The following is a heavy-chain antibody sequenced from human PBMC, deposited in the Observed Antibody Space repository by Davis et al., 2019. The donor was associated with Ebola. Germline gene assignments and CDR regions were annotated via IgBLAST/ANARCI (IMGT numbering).Heavy chain of an antibody. CDR2: ISGSGGST. D-gene: IGHD2-21*01. Sequence: GESLKISCAASGFTFSSYAMSWVRQAPGKGLEWVSAISGSGGSTYYADSVKGRFTISRDNSKNALYLQMISLRVEDTATYYCARVILWWDDDGGGPTTYYFDFWGQGALVTVSS. CDR3: ARVILWWDDDGGGPTTYYFDF. J-gene: IGHJ4*02. V-gene: IGHV3-23*01. CDR1: GFTFSSYA.